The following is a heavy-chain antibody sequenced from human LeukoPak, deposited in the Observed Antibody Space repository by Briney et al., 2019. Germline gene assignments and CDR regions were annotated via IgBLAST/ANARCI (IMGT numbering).Heavy chain of an antibody. CDR2: IKSKTDGGTT. D-gene: IGHD6-19*01. Sequence: GGSLRLSCAASGFTFSNAWMSWVRQAPGKGLEWVGRIKSKTDGGTTDYAAPVKGRFTISRDDSKNTLYLQMNSLRTEDTAVYYCTTDLNSSGWYVGYWGQGTLVTVSS. V-gene: IGHV3-15*01. CDR1: GFTFSNAW. CDR3: TTDLNSSGWYVGY. J-gene: IGHJ4*02.